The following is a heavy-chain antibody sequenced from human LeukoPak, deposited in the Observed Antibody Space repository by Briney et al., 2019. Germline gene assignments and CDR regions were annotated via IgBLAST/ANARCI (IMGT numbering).Heavy chain of an antibody. J-gene: IGHJ4*02. V-gene: IGHV4-30-2*01. CDR1: GGSISSGGYS. CDR3: ARVGDGYNYDY. Sequence: SETLSLTCAVSGGSISSGGYSWSWIRQLPGKGLERIGYIYHSGSTYYNPSLKSRVTISVDRSKNQFSLKLSSVTAADTAVYYCARVGDGYNYDYWGQGTLVTVSS. D-gene: IGHD5-24*01. CDR2: IYHSGST.